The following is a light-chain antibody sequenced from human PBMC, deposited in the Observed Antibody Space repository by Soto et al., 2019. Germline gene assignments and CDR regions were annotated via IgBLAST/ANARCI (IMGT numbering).Light chain of an antibody. J-gene: IGKJ4*01. Sequence: EIVMTQSPATLSVSPGERATLSCRASRSVSDNLAWYQQRPGQAPRLLIYGASIRAAGIPARISGSGSGTEVTLSISSLQSEDFAVYSCQQYNNWPLTFGGGTKVETK. CDR3: QQYNNWPLT. CDR1: RSVSDN. CDR2: GAS. V-gene: IGKV3-15*01.